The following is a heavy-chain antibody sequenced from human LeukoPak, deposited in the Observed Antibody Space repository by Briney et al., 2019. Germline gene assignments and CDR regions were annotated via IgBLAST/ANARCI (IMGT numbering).Heavy chain of an antibody. V-gene: IGHV3-30*02. CDR2: IRYDGSNK. CDR3: AKNPPPYSGSYYGHY. Sequence: GGSLRLSCAASGFTFSSYGMHWVRQAPGKGLEWVAFIRYDGSNKYHADSVKGRFTISRDNSKNTLYLQMNSLRAEDTAMYYCAKNPPPYSGSYYGHYWGQGTLVTVSS. CDR1: GFTFSSYG. D-gene: IGHD1-26*01. J-gene: IGHJ4*02.